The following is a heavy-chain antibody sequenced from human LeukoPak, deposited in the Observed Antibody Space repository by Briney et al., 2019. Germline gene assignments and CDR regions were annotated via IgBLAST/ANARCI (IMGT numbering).Heavy chain of an antibody. J-gene: IGHJ6*02. Sequence: GGSLRLSCAASGFTFSSYVMHWVRQATGKGLEWVSAIGTAGDTYYPGSVKGRFTISRENAKNSLYLQMNSLRAGDTAVYYCATGTGPPYYYYGMDVWGQGTTVTVSS. CDR2: IGTAGDT. CDR3: ATGTGPPYYYYGMDV. D-gene: IGHD1-14*01. V-gene: IGHV3-13*01. CDR1: GFTFSSYV.